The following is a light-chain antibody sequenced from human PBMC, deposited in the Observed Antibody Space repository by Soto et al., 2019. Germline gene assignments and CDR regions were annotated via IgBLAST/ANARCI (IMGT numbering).Light chain of an antibody. CDR3: QQYYSTPRT. V-gene: IGKV4-1*01. J-gene: IGKJ1*01. CDR1: QSVLYSSNNKNY. Sequence: DIVMTQSPDSLAVSLGERATINCKSSQSVLYSSNNKNYLAWYQQKPRQPPNLLISWASTRESGVPDRFSGSGSGTDFTLTISSLQAEDMAVYYCQQYYSTPRTFGQGTKVEIK. CDR2: WAS.